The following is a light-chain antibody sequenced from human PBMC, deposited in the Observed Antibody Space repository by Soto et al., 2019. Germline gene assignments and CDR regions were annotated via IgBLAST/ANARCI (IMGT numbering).Light chain of an antibody. CDR2: TLS. Sequence: DLVMTQTPLSLPVTPGEPASISCRSSQSLLNSDDGNTYLDWYLQKPGQSPQLLIKTLSFRASGVPGRFSGSGSGTDFTLKISRVEADDVGVYYCMQRIEFPWTFGQGTKVEIK. CDR1: QSLLNSDDGNTY. J-gene: IGKJ1*01. CDR3: MQRIEFPWT. V-gene: IGKV2-40*01.